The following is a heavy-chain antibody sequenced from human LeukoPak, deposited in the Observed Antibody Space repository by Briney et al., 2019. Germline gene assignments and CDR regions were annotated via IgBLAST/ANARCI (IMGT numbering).Heavy chain of an antibody. D-gene: IGHD6-19*01. J-gene: IGHJ6*03. Sequence: ASVKVSCKASVGTFSSYAISWVRQAPGQGLEWMGGIIPIFGTANYAQKFQGRVTITTDESTSTAYMELSSLRSEDTAVYYCARDGCSGYYYMDVWGKGTTVTVSS. CDR3: ARDGCSGYYYMDV. V-gene: IGHV1-69*05. CDR2: IIPIFGTA. CDR1: VGTFSSYA.